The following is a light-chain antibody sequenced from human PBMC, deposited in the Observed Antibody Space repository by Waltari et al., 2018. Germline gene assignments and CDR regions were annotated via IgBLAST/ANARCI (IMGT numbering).Light chain of an antibody. CDR1: TSHLRNYDL. V-gene: IGLV2-23*02. CDR3: CSYAGRGTYV. Sequence: QSALNQPASVSGTPGQSITISCTGTTSHLRNYDLVSWYQHHPGKAPKPLICEVIKRPSGVSSRFSGSKSGSTASLIISGLQPDDEADYYCCSYAGRGTYVFGSGTKVTVL. J-gene: IGLJ1*01. CDR2: EVI.